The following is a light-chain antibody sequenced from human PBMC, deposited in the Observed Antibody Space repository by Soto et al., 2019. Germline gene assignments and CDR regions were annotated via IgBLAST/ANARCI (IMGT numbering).Light chain of an antibody. CDR2: GAS. CDR3: QQYGSSPRT. CDR1: PSVSSAY. J-gene: IGKJ1*01. V-gene: IGKV3-20*01. Sequence: EIVLTQSPGTLSLSPVEGATISCRASPSVSSAYSAWFQQNPGQAPRLLIYGASSRATGIPERFSGSGSGTDFTLTISRLEPEDFAVYYCQQYGSSPRTFGQGTKVDIK.